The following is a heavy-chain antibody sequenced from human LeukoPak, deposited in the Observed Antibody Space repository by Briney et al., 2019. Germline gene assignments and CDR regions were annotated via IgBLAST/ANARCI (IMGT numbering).Heavy chain of an antibody. CDR1: GYTFTGYY. CDR3: ARYYDILTGYQG. V-gene: IGHV1-8*02. Sequence: GASVKVSCKASGYTFTGYYMHWVRQAPGQGLEWMGWMNPNSGNTGYAQKFQGRVTMTRNTSISTAYMELSSLRSEDTAVYYCARYYDILTGYQGWGQGTLVTVSS. D-gene: IGHD3-9*01. CDR2: MNPNSGNT. J-gene: IGHJ4*02.